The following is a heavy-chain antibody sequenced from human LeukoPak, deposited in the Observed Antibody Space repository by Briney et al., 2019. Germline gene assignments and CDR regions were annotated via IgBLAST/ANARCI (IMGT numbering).Heavy chain of an antibody. CDR2: ISYDGSNK. D-gene: IGHD6-6*01. J-gene: IGHJ6*03. CDR1: GFTFSSYG. CDR3: ARVRPSSIAARRGYYYYMDV. Sequence: GRSLRLSCAASGFTFSSYGMHWVRQAPGKGLEWVAVISYDGSNKYYADSVKGRFTISRDNSKNTLYLQMNSLRAEDTAVYYCARVRPSSIAARRGYYYYMDVWGKGTTVTVSS. V-gene: IGHV3-30*03.